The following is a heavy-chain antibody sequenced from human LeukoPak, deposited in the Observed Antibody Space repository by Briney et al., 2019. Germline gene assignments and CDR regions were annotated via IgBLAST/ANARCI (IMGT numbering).Heavy chain of an antibody. Sequence: SVALSLTCTVSGGSISSGDYYWSWIRQPPGKGLEWIGYIYYSGSTYYNPSLKSRVTISVDTSKNQFSLKLSSVTAADTAVYYCARDYGYGDYYRWFDPWGQGTLVTVSS. V-gene: IGHV4-30-4*01. D-gene: IGHD4-17*01. J-gene: IGHJ5*02. CDR2: IYYSGST. CDR3: ARDYGYGDYYRWFDP. CDR1: GGSISSGDYY.